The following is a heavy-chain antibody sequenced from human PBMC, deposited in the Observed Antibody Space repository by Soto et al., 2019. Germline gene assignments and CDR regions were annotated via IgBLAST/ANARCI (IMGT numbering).Heavy chain of an antibody. CDR2: ISAYNGNT. CDR1: GYTFTSYG. V-gene: IGHV1-18*01. D-gene: IGHD6-13*01. J-gene: IGHJ4*02. Sequence: QVQLVQSGAEVKKPGASVKVSCKASGYTFTSYGISWVRQAPGQGLEWMGWISAYNGNTNYAQKLQGRVTMTTDTSTSTAYMELRSLRSDDTAVYYCARESATNIAAAGTTNYFDYWGQGTLVTVSS. CDR3: ARESATNIAAAGTTNYFDY.